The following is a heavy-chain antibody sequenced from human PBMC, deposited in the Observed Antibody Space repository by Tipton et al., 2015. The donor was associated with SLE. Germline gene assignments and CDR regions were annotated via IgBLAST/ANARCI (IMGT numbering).Heavy chain of an antibody. Sequence: QLVQSGAEVKKPGASVKVSCKASGYTFTSYYMHWVRQAPGQGLEWMGIINPSGGSTSYAQKFQGRVTMTRDTSTSTVYMELSSLRSEDTAVYYCASDKIAVAGTGDAFDIWGQGTMVTVSS. CDR2: INPSGGST. CDR3: ASDKIAVAGTGDAFDI. J-gene: IGHJ3*02. CDR1: GYTFTSYY. D-gene: IGHD6-19*01. V-gene: IGHV1-46*01.